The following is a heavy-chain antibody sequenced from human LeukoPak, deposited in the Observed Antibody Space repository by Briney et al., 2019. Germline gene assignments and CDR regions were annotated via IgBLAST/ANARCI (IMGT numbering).Heavy chain of an antibody. V-gene: IGHV1-69*05. CDR1: GGTFSSYA. D-gene: IGHD3-22*01. CDR3: ARDIGPWRKEPYYYDSSGPRQTNYYYYYMDV. Sequence: SEKVSCKASGGTFSSYAISWVRQAPGQGLEWMGGIIPIFGTANYAQKFQGRVTITTDESTSTAYMELSSLRSEDTAVYYCARDIGPWRKEPYYYDSSGPRQTNYYYYYMDVWGKGTTVTVSS. J-gene: IGHJ6*03. CDR2: IIPIFGTA.